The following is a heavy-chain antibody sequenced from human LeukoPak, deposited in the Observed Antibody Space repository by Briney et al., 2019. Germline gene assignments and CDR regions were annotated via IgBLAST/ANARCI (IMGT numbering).Heavy chain of an antibody. D-gene: IGHD6-13*01. J-gene: IGHJ4*02. V-gene: IGHV4-34*01. CDR1: GGSFSGYY. Sequence: PSETLSLTCAVYGGSFSGYYWSWIRQPPGKGLEWIGEINHSGSTNYNPSLKSRVTISVDTSKNQFSLKLSSVTAADTAVYYCARGNRKQQLADYWGQGTLVTVSP. CDR3: ARGNRKQQLADY. CDR2: INHSGST.